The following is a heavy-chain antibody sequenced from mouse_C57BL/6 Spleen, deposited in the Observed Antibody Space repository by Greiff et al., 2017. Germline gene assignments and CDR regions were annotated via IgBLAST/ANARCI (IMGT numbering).Heavy chain of an antibody. CDR2: ISSGGDFI. CDR3: TRSLVQYFDV. J-gene: IGHJ1*03. D-gene: IGHD1-1*02. CDR1: GFTFSSYA. Sequence: EVKLMESGEGLVKPGGSLKLSCAASGFTFSSYAMSWVRQTPEKRLECVAYISSGGDFIYYADTVKGRFTISRDNAMNTLYLQMSSLKSEDTAMYYCTRSLVQYFDVWGTGTTVTVSS. V-gene: IGHV5-9-1*02.